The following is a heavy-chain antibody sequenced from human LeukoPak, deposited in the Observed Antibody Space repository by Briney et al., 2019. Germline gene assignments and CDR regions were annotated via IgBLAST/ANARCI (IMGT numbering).Heavy chain of an antibody. J-gene: IGHJ3*02. D-gene: IGHD2-15*01. CDR3: ARFPCSGNSCYSGIRAFDI. CDR2: INHSETT. Sequence: SETLSLTCGVYGGSFSGYYWNWIRQSPGKGLEWIGEINHSETTNYNPSLKSRVTISVDTSKNQFSLKLRSVTAVDTAVYYCARFPCSGNSCYSGIRAFDIWGQGTMVTVSS. CDR1: GGSFSGYY. V-gene: IGHV4-34*01.